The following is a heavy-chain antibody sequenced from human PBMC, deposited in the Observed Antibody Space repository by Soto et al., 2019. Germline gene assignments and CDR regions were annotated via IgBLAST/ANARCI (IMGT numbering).Heavy chain of an antibody. CDR3: ANQKWVTDY. J-gene: IGHJ4*02. D-gene: IGHD1-26*01. V-gene: IGHV3-23*01. CDR2: ITGSGGST. Sequence: HPGGSLRLSCAASGFIFSSYAMSWVRQAPGKGLEWVSAITGSGGSTYYADSVKGRFTISRDNSKNTLYLQMNSLRAEDTAVYYCANQKWVTDYWGQGTLVTVSS. CDR1: GFIFSSYA.